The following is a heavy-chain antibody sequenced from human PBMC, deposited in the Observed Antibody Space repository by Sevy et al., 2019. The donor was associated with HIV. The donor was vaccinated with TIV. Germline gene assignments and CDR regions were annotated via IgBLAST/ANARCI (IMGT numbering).Heavy chain of an antibody. CDR2: IWYDGSNK. CDR1: GFTFSSYG. CDR3: ARSSAAASGRFDY. V-gene: IGHV3-33*01. D-gene: IGHD2-2*01. Sequence: GGSLRLSCAASGFTFSSYGMHWVRQAPGKGLEWVAVIWYDGSNKYYADSVKGRFTISRDNSKNTLYLQMNSLRAEDTAVYYCARSSAAASGRFDYWGQGTLVTVSS. J-gene: IGHJ4*02.